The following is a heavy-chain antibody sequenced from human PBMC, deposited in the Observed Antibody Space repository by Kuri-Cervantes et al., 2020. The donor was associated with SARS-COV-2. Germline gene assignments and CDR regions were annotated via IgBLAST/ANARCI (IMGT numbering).Heavy chain of an antibody. Sequence: GGSLRLSCAASGFTFSNYWMHWVRQAPGEGLVWVSRINSDGSTTTYADSVKGRFTTSRDNAKNTLYLQMNGLKTEDTAVYYCTTVLETGTNVYWGQGTLVTVSS. J-gene: IGHJ4*02. CDR3: TTVLETGTNVY. D-gene: IGHD1-7*01. CDR1: GFTFSNYW. CDR2: INSDGSTT. V-gene: IGHV3-74*01.